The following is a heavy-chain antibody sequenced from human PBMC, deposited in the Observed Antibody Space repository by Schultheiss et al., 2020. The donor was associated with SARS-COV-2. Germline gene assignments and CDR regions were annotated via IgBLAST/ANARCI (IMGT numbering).Heavy chain of an antibody. D-gene: IGHD6-13*01. V-gene: IGHV3-23*01. J-gene: IGHJ4*02. CDR1: GFTFSSYA. Sequence: GGSLRLSCAASGFTFSSYAMSWVRQAPGKGLEWVSVISTSGGSTYYAVSVKGRFTISRDNSNNTLYLQMNSLKAEDTAVYYCAKAWTPYSSSWSSAIDFWGQGTLVTVSS. CDR3: AKAWTPYSSSWSSAIDF. CDR2: ISTSGGST.